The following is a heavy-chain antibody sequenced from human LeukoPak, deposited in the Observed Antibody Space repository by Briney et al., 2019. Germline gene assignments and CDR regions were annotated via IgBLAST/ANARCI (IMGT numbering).Heavy chain of an antibody. CDR3: ARDRDKLVPDY. CDR2: ISYNGDNA. D-gene: IGHD5-24*01. V-gene: IGHV3-30*03. J-gene: IGHJ4*02. Sequence: GGSLRLSCIASGFTFSSYGMHWVRQAPGQGLEWVAFISYNGDNAYYTDSVKGRFTVSRDNSRDTLSLEMDSLRTEDTAVYYCARDRDKLVPDYWGQGTLVTVSS. CDR1: GFTFSSYG.